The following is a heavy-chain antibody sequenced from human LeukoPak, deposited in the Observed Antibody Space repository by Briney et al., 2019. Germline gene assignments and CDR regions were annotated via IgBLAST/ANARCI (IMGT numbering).Heavy chain of an antibody. CDR1: GFTFSSYG. Sequence: GGSLRHSCAASGFTFSSYGMHWGRHAPGKGLEWVSVISYDGSNKYYADSVKGRITISRDNSKNTLYLQMNSLRAADTTVYYCAKDRGIAARQEYFQHWGQGTLVTVSS. D-gene: IGHD6-6*01. J-gene: IGHJ1*01. CDR2: ISYDGSNK. CDR3: AKDRGIAARQEYFQH. V-gene: IGHV3-30*18.